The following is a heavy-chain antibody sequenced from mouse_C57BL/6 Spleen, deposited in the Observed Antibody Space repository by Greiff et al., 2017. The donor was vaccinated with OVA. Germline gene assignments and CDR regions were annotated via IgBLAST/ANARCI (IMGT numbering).Heavy chain of an antibody. D-gene: IGHD2-3*01. J-gene: IGHJ3*01. CDR3: ARAGDGYYLAWFAD. V-gene: IGHV1-55*01. CDR2: IYPGSGST. CDR1: GYTFTSYW. Sequence: VQLQQPGAELVKPGASVKMSCKASGYTFTSYWITWVKQRPGQGLEWIGDIYPGSGSTNYNEKFKSKATLTVDTSSSTAYMQLSSLTSEDSAVYYCARAGDGYYLAWFADWGQGTLVTVSA.